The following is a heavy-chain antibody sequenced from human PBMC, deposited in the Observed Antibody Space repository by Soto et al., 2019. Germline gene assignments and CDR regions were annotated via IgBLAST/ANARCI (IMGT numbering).Heavy chain of an antibody. CDR1: GLTVSTNY. CDR3: AKDQWGVTKWFGEFQTDAFDI. J-gene: IGHJ3*02. CDR2: IYYGGTK. D-gene: IGHD3-10*01. Sequence: GGSLRLSCAASGLTVSTNYMSWVRQAPGKGLEWVSIIYYGGTKYYADSVKGRFTISRDNSKNTLYLQMNSLRAEDTAVYYCAKDQWGVTKWFGEFQTDAFDIWGQGTMVTVSS. V-gene: IGHV3-66*02.